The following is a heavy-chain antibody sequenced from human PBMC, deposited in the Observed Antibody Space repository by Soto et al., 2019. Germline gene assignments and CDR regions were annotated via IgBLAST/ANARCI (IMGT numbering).Heavy chain of an antibody. CDR3: ASVYPYSSASWGPFDY. Sequence: QVQLVQSGAEAKKPGASVKVSCKASGYTLTSYAMHWVRQAPGQRLEWMEWINAGNGNTKYSQKFQGRVTITRDTSASTAYMELSSLRSEDTAVYYCASVYPYSSASWGPFDYRGQGTLVTVSS. D-gene: IGHD6-25*01. J-gene: IGHJ4*02. CDR1: GYTLTSYA. CDR2: INAGNGNT. V-gene: IGHV1-3*01.